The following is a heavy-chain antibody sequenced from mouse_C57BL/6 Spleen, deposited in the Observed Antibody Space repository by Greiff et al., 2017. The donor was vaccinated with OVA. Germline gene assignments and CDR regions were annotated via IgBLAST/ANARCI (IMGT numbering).Heavy chain of an antibody. D-gene: IGHD3-2*02. CDR3: ARDLRSYYFDY. CDR1: GYSITSGYY. Sequence: EVQLVESGPGLVKPSQSLSLTCSVTGYSITSGYYWNWIRQFPGNKLEWMGYISYDGSNNYNPSLKNRISITRDTSKNQFFLKLNSVTTEDTATYYCARDLRSYYFDYWGQGTTLTVSS. V-gene: IGHV3-6*01. CDR2: ISYDGSN. J-gene: IGHJ2*01.